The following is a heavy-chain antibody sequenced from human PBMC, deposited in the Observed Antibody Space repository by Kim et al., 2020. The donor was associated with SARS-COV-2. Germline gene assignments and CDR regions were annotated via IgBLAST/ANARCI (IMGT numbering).Heavy chain of an antibody. Sequence: GGSLRLSCAASGFTFSNAWMSWVRQAPGKGLDYIGRIKGKIDGGTTDYAAPVKGRFTISRDDSKNTLYLQMNSLKTEDTAVYYCTTVGRSYPAEYFQHWGQGTLVTVSS. CDR3: TTVGRSYPAEYFQH. V-gene: IGHV3-15*01. J-gene: IGHJ1*01. CDR2: IKGKIDGGTT. D-gene: IGHD1-26*01. CDR1: GFTFSNAW.